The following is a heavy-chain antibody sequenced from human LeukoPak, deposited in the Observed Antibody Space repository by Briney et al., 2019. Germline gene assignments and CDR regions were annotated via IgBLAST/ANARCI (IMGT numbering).Heavy chain of an antibody. Sequence: PGGTLRLSCAASGFTFSSYWMSWVRQAPGKGLEWVANIKQDGSEKYYVDSVKGRFTISRDNAKNSLYLQMNSLRAEDTAVYYCARKQFRRSSSWYHDAAFDIWGQGTMVTVSS. CDR1: GFTFSSYW. CDR2: IKQDGSEK. D-gene: IGHD6-13*01. V-gene: IGHV3-7*01. J-gene: IGHJ3*02. CDR3: ARKQFRRSSSWYHDAAFDI.